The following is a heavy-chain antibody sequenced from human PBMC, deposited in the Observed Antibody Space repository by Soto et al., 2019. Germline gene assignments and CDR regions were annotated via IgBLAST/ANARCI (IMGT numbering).Heavy chain of an antibody. Sequence: GGSLRLSCAASGFTFSSYAMSWVRQAPGKGLEWVSAITGRGRSTYYADSVKGRFTISRDNSKNTLWLQMNSLRAEDTAVYYCAKTGGSDYGYDFFDYWGQGTLVTVSS. V-gene: IGHV3-23*01. D-gene: IGHD5-18*01. CDR1: GFTFSSYA. CDR3: AKTGGSDYGYDFFDY. CDR2: ITGRGRST. J-gene: IGHJ4*02.